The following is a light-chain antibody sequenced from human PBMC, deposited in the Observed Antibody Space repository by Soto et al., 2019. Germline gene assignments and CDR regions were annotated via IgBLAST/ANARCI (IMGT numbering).Light chain of an antibody. CDR3: QQYNKWPPWT. V-gene: IGKV3-15*01. CDR1: QSVSSN. Sequence: EIVMTQSPATLSVSPGERATLSCRASQSVSSNLAWYQQKPGQAPRLLIYGASTRATGIPARFSGSGSGTEFTLTISSMQSADFVVYYCQQYNKWPPWTFGQGTKVEIK. J-gene: IGKJ1*01. CDR2: GAS.